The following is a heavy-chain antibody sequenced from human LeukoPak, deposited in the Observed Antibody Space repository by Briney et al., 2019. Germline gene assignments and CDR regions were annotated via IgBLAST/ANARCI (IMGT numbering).Heavy chain of an antibody. Sequence: SETLSLTCTVSGGAISSYYWTWFRKPPGKGLERIGYIYYTGSTNYNPSLDSRVTISVDMSKNQVSLNLKYVTAADTAVYYCARGYFDWFLDNWGRGTLVTVSS. D-gene: IGHD3-9*01. J-gene: IGHJ4*02. CDR3: ARGYFDWFLDN. V-gene: IGHV4-59*01. CDR1: GGAISSYY. CDR2: IYYTGST.